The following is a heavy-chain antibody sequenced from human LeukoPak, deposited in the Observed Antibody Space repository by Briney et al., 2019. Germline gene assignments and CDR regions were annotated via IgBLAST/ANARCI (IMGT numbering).Heavy chain of an antibody. J-gene: IGHJ4*02. Sequence: PGGSLRLSCAGSGFTFSTFSLNWVRQAPGKGLEWVASISSSSTFLDYADSVKGRFTISRDNTQNSVYLEMNSLRDEDTAAYFCARGGDGHNSYLDFWGQGTLVTVSS. CDR2: ISSSSTFL. D-gene: IGHD1-1*01. CDR3: ARGGDGHNSYLDF. CDR1: GFTFSTFS. V-gene: IGHV3-21*06.